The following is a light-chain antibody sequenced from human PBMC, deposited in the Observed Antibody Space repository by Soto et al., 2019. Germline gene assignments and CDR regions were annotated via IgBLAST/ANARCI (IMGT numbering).Light chain of an antibody. CDR2: DVS. Sequence: QSALTQPRSVSGSAGQSVTISCTGTSSDVGAYDYVSWYQQHPGKAPKLMIYDVSKRPSGVPDRFSGSKSGNTASLTISGLQAEDEADYYCCSYAGSYTFYVFGTGTKVTVL. CDR3: CSYAGSYTFYV. V-gene: IGLV2-11*01. J-gene: IGLJ1*01. CDR1: SSDVGAYDY.